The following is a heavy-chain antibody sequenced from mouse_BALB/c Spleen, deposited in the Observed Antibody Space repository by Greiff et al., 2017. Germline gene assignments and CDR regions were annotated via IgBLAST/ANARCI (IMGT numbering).Heavy chain of an antibody. V-gene: IGHV5-6-5*01. CDR2: ISSGGST. Sequence: DVKLVESGGGLVKPGGSLKLSCAASGFTFSSYAMSWVRQTPEKRLEWVASISSGGSTYYPDSVKGRFTISRDNARNILYLQMSSLRSEDTAMYYCARGGDYDYDEGFAYWGQGTLVTVSA. CDR1: GFTFSSYA. J-gene: IGHJ3*01. D-gene: IGHD2-4*01. CDR3: ARGGDYDYDEGFAY.